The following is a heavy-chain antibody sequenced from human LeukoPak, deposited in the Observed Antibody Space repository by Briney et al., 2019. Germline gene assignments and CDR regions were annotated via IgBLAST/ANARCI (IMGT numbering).Heavy chain of an antibody. CDR2: ISGSGGST. CDR3: ARDRSYSSGWYDY. Sequence: GGSLRLSCAASGFTFSSYAMSWVRQAPGKGLEWVSAISGSGGSTYYADSVKGRFTISRDNSKNTLYLQMNSLRAEDTAVYYCARDRSYSSGWYDYWGQGTLVTVSS. V-gene: IGHV3-23*01. J-gene: IGHJ4*02. CDR1: GFTFSSYA. D-gene: IGHD6-19*01.